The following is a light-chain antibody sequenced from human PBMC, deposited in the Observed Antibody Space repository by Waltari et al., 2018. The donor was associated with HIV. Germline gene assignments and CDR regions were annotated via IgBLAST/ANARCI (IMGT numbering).Light chain of an antibody. CDR3: NSYTKNNTWV. Sequence: QSALTQPASVSGSPGQSISISCTGTSSDAGGYNYVSWYQQYPGQAPKLMIDEVSNRPAGDCNRFSGSKSVSTASLTISGLQAEDEADYYCNSYTKNNTWVFGGGTKLTVL. V-gene: IGLV2-14*01. J-gene: IGLJ3*02. CDR1: SSDAGGYNY. CDR2: EVS.